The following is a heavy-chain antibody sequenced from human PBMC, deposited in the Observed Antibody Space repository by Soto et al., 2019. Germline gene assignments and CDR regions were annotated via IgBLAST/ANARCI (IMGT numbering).Heavy chain of an antibody. Sequence: PSETLSLTCAVYGGSFSGYYWSWSRQPPGKGLEWIGEINHSGSTNYNPSLKSRVTISVDTSKNQFSLKLSSVTAADTAVYYCARGTAMVVVPNYYYYGMDVWGQGTTVTVSS. V-gene: IGHV4-34*01. J-gene: IGHJ6*02. CDR1: GGSFSGYY. D-gene: IGHD5-18*01. CDR3: ARGTAMVVVPNYYYYGMDV. CDR2: INHSGST.